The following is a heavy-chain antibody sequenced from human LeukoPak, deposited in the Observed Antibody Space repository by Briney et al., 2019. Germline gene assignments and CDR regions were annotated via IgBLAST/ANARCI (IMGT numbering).Heavy chain of an antibody. CDR1: EFNVSSNY. CDR2: IYYNGIT. D-gene: IGHD1-14*01. Sequence: GGSLRLSCTASEFNVSSNYISWIRQAPGGRLEWLSVIYYNGITFYSDSVKGRVTISRDTSKNTVYLQMNSLRGEDTAMYYCARHAFRSQYNPNDLWGQGTLVTVSS. CDR3: ARHAFRSQYNPNDL. J-gene: IGHJ4*02. V-gene: IGHV3-66*04.